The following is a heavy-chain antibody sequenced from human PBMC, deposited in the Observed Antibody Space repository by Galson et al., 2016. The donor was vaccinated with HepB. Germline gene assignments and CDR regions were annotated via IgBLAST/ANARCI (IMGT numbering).Heavy chain of an antibody. J-gene: IGHJ5*02. Sequence: SLRLSCAGFSDSYMSWIRQAPGKGLEWVSFISSSGTYTKYADSVKGRCTISRDNAKNSLYLQMNSLRVEDTAVYYCSRGLGGSDRRHRFDPWGQGTLVTVSS. CDR3: SRGLGGSDRRHRFDP. CDR2: ISSSGTYT. V-gene: IGHV3-11*06. D-gene: IGHD3-16*01. CDR1: SDSY.